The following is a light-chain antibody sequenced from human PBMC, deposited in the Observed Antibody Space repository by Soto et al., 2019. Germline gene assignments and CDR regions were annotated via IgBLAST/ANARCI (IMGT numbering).Light chain of an antibody. CDR2: GPS. CDR1: QSVSSN. V-gene: IGKV3-15*01. J-gene: IGKJ1*01. Sequence: EIVMTQSPGTLSVSPGERATLSCRASQSVSSNLAWYQQRPGQAPRLLLYGPSTRATGIPARFSGSGSGTEFTLTITSLQSEDFAVYYCQQYNNWPRTFGQGTKVEIK. CDR3: QQYNNWPRT.